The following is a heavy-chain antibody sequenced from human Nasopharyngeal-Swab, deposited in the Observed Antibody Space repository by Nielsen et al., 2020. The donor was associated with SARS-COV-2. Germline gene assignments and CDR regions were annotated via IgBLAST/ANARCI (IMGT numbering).Heavy chain of an antibody. Sequence: GESLKISCAASGFTFSSYAMHWVRQAPGKGLEWVAVISYDGSNKYYADSVKGRFTISRDNSKNTLYLQMNSLGAEDTAVYYCASALVWFGEIWFDPWGQGTLVTVSS. CDR2: ISYDGSNK. CDR1: GFTFSSYA. D-gene: IGHD3-10*01. CDR3: ASALVWFGEIWFDP. V-gene: IGHV3-30-3*01. J-gene: IGHJ5*02.